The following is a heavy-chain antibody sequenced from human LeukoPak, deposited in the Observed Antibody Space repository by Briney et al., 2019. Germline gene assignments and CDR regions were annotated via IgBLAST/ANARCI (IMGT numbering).Heavy chain of an antibody. CDR3: ARDRCSSTTCYKGGFDY. CDR1: GFTFSSYG. D-gene: IGHD2-2*02. J-gene: IGHJ4*02. Sequence: GRSLRLSCAASGFTFSSYGMHWVRQAPGKGLEWVAVIWYDGSNKYYADSVKGRFTISRDNSKNTLYLQMNSLRAEDTAVYYCARDRCSSTTCYKGGFDYWGQGTLVTVSS. V-gene: IGHV3-33*01. CDR2: IWYDGSNK.